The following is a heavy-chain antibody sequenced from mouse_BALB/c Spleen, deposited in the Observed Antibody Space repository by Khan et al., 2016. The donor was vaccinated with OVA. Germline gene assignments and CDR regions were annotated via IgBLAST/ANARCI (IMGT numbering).Heavy chain of an antibody. J-gene: IGHJ2*01. D-gene: IGHD2-14*01. V-gene: IGHV1-87*01. CDR3: ASYRYDYFDY. Sequence: QVHVKQSGAELARPGASVKLSCKSSGYTFTSYWMQWIKQRPGQGLEWIGTIYPGDGDTRYTQKFKDKATLTADKSSNTAYMQLSNLASEDSAVYYCASYRYDYFDYWGQGITLTVSS. CDR2: IYPGDGDT. CDR1: GYTFTSYW.